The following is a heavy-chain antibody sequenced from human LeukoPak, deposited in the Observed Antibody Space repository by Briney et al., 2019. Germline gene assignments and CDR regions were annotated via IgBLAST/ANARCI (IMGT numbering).Heavy chain of an antibody. Sequence: ASVKVSCKASGGTFSSYAISWVRQAPGQGLEWMGGIIPIFGTANYAQKFQGRDTITADESTSTAYMELSSLRSEDTAVYYCARDGSSSAPGDYWGQGTLVTVSS. CDR3: ARDGSSSAPGDY. CDR2: IIPIFGTA. V-gene: IGHV1-69*13. J-gene: IGHJ4*02. CDR1: GGTFSSYA. D-gene: IGHD6-6*01.